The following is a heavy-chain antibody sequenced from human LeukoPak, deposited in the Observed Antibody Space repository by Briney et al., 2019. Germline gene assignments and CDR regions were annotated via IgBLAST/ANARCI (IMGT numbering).Heavy chain of an antibody. Sequence: GGSLRLSCAASGFTFSSYSMNWVRQAPGKGLEWVSSISSSSSYIYYADSVKGRFAISRDNAKNSLYLQMNSLRAEDTAVYYCARDERSGWFFSWGQGTLVTVSS. CDR2: ISSSSSYI. V-gene: IGHV3-21*01. D-gene: IGHD6-19*01. J-gene: IGHJ5*02. CDR1: GFTFSSYS. CDR3: ARDERSGWFFS.